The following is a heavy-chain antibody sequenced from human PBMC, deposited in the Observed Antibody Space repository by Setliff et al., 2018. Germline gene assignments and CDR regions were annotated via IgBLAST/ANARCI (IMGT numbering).Heavy chain of an antibody. V-gene: IGHV3-33*08. CDR1: GFTFKSYA. Sequence: PGGSLRLSCATSGFTFKSYAMIWVRQTPGKGLEWVAVIWDDGGNKYHADSVKGRFTISRDNSKNTLYLQMNSLRPEDTAVYYCARTCSGSGCYAGLESWGQGTPVTVSS. J-gene: IGHJ4*02. CDR3: ARTCSGSGCYAGLES. D-gene: IGHD2-15*01. CDR2: IWDDGGNK.